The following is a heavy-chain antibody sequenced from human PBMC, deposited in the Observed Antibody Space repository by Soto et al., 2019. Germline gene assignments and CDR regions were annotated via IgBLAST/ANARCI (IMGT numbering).Heavy chain of an antibody. CDR3: PRLSSSSWSYYYYGMDV. CDR1: GYSFTSYW. V-gene: IGHV5-10-1*01. CDR2: IDPSDSYT. J-gene: IGHJ6*02. Sequence: GESLKISCKGSGYSFTSYWISWVRQIPGKGLEWMGRIDPSDSYTNYSPSFQGHVTISADKSISTAYLQWSSLKASDTAMYYCPRLSSSSWSYYYYGMDVWRQGTTVTVSS. D-gene: IGHD6-13*01.